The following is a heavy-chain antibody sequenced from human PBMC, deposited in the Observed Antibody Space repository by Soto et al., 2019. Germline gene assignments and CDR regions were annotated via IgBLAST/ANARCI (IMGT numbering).Heavy chain of an antibody. V-gene: IGHV3-20*03. D-gene: IGHD3-22*01. CDR3: ARDRGYYDSSGYFDY. J-gene: IGHJ4*02. Sequence: GGSMRLCYAASGFRFDDFLMRWVLQAPGKGLEWVSGISWNDDFTGYADSVKGRFTISRDNAKNSLYLQMNSLRAEDTALYYCARDRGYYDSSGYFDYWGQGTMVTVS. CDR2: ISWNDDFT. CDR1: GFRFDDFL.